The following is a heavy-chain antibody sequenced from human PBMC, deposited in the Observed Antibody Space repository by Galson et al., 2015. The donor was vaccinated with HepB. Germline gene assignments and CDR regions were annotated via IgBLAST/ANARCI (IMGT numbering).Heavy chain of an antibody. D-gene: IGHD3-22*01. J-gene: IGHJ4*02. CDR2: ISYDGSNK. Sequence: SLRLSCAASGFTFSSYGMHWVRQAPGKGLEWVAVISYDGSNKYYADSVKGRFTISRDNSKNTLYLQMNSLRAEDTAVYYCAKSKMYYYDSSGYKDYWGQGTLVTVSS. CDR1: GFTFSSYG. CDR3: AKSKMYYYDSSGYKDY. V-gene: IGHV3-30*18.